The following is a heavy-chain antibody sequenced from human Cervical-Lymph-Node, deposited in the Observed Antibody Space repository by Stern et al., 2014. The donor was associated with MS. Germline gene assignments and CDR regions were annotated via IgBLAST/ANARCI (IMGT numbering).Heavy chain of an antibody. D-gene: IGHD6-13*01. J-gene: IGHJ5*02. CDR3: ALSSETSDRWYSLGYDL. Sequence: QMQLGQSGAEVTKPGSSVKVSCKASGGTFSKFPSSWVRQAPGQGLEWMGGIFPVFGTPTYAQEFRGRVTITADVSTSTVYMELSSPRSDDTAVYYCALSSETSDRWYSLGYDLWGQGTLVTVSS. V-gene: IGHV1-69*01. CDR1: GGTFSKFP. CDR2: IFPVFGTP.